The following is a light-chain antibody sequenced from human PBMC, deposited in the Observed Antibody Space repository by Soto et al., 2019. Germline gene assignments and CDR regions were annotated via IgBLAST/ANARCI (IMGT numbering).Light chain of an antibody. CDR3: QQYNNWPRT. CDR2: GAS. J-gene: IGKJ1*01. Sequence: EIVMTQSPATLSVSPGARATLSCRASQSVSSDLAWYHQKPGQAPRLVIYGASTRATGIPARFSGSGSGTEFTLTINSLQSEDFAVYYCQQYNNWPRTFGQGTKVEIK. V-gene: IGKV3-15*01. CDR1: QSVSSD.